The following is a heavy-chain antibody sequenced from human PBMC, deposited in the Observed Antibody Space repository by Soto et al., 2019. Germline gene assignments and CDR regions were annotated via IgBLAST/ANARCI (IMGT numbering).Heavy chain of an antibody. CDR2: IYYSGST. CDR3: ARNLYSGSYAFNY. V-gene: IGHV4-31*01. J-gene: IGHJ4*02. Sequence: QVQLQESGPGLVKPSQTLSLTCTVSGGSISSGGYYWSWIRQHPGKGLEWIGYIYYSGSTYYNPSLKSLVTISVDTSKNQFSLNLSSVTAADTAVYYCARNLYSGSYAFNYWGQGTLVTVSS. D-gene: IGHD1-26*01. CDR1: GGSISSGGYY.